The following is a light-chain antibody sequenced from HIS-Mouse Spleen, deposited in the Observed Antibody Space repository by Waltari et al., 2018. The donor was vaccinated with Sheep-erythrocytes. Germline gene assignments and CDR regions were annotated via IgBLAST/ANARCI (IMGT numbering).Light chain of an antibody. CDR1: SSDVGSYNL. V-gene: IGLV2-23*01. CDR2: EGS. J-gene: IGLJ2*01. CDR3: CSYAGSSTLV. Sequence: QSALTQPASVSGSPGQSITISCTGTSSDVGSYNLVSWYQQHPGKAPELMIYEGSKRPSRVSNRFSGSKSGNTASLTISGLQAEDEADYYCCSYAGSSTLVFGGGTKLTVL.